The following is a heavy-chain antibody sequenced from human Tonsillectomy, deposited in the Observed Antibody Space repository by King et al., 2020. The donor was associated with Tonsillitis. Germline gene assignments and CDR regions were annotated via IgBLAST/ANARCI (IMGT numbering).Heavy chain of an antibody. CDR1: GVTLKNYR. CDR2: IREDGNLR. V-gene: IGHV3-7*03. CDR3: ARDTNYFDGNLYYDVFDL. D-gene: IGHD3-22*01. J-gene: IGHJ3*01. Sequence: VQLVESGGGLVQPGGSLRLSCSAFGVTLKNYRMTWVRRAPGKGLEWVANIREDGNLRYYMYYVGGRFTISRDNARNSVYLQMNSLRAGDTAVYYCARDTNYFDGNLYYDVFDLWGQGTMVTVSS.